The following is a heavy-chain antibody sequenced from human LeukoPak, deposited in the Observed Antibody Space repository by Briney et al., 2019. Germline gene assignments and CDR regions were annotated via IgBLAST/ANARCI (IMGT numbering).Heavy chain of an antibody. CDR3: ARDRALLWFGEENWFDP. CDR1: GGSISSSSYY. Sequence: KSSETLSLTCTVSGGSISSSSYYWGWIRQPPGKGLEWIGSIYYSGSTYYNPSLKSRVTISVDTSKSQFSLKLSSVTAADTAVYYCARDRALLWFGEENWFDPWGQGTLVTVSS. CDR2: IYYSGST. J-gene: IGHJ5*02. D-gene: IGHD3-10*01. V-gene: IGHV4-39*07.